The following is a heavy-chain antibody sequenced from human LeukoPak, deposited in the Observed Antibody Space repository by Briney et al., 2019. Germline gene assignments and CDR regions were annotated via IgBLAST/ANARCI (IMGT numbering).Heavy chain of an antibody. CDR3: AREGASGTLCDY. CDR1: GFTFSSYG. V-gene: IGHV3-33*01. Sequence: GGSLRLSCAASGFTFSSYGMHWVRQAPGKGLEWVAVIWYDGSNKYYADSVKGRFTISRDNSKNTLYLQMNSLRAEDTAVCYCAREGASGTLCDYWGQGTLVTVSS. CDR2: IWYDGSNK. D-gene: IGHD1-14*01. J-gene: IGHJ4*02.